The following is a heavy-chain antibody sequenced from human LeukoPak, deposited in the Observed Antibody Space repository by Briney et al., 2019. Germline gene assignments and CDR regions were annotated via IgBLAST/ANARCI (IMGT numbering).Heavy chain of an antibody. CDR2: ISSSGSTI. J-gene: IGHJ4*02. V-gene: IGHV3-48*03. D-gene: IGHD4-11*01. Sequence: GGSLRLSCAASGFTFSSYEMNWVRQAPGKGLEWVSYISSSGSTIYYADSVEGRFTISRDNAKNSLYLQMNSLRAEDTAVYYCARSTVTYDYWGQGTLVTVSS. CDR3: ARSTVTYDY. CDR1: GFTFSSYE.